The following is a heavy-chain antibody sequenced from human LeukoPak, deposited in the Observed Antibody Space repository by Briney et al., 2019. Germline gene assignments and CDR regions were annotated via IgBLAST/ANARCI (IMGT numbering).Heavy chain of an antibody. D-gene: IGHD3-3*01. J-gene: IGHJ3*02. Sequence: ASVKVSCKASGYTFTGYYMHWVRQAPGQGLEWMGWINPNSGGTNYAQKFQGRVTMTRDTSISTAYMELSRLRSDDTAVYYCARVTPQYYDFWSGDLIAFDIWGQGTMVTVSS. V-gene: IGHV1-2*02. CDR2: INPNSGGT. CDR3: ARVTPQYYDFWSGDLIAFDI. CDR1: GYTFTGYY.